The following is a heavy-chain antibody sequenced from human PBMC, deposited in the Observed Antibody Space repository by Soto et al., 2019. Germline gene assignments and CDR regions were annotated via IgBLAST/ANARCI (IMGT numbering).Heavy chain of an antibody. Sequence: PGGSLRLSCAASGVSFNSYDMHWVRQAPGKGPEWVAIISYDGSNTYYSDSVRGRFTISRDNSKDTLYLQMHSLRSEDTAIYYCARISRYCSGGACHAWRHGPPATGVL. V-gene: IGHV3-30*03. CDR2: ISYDGSNT. CDR1: GVSFNSYD. D-gene: IGHD2-15*01. CDR3: ARISRYCSGGACHA. J-gene: IGHJ5*01.